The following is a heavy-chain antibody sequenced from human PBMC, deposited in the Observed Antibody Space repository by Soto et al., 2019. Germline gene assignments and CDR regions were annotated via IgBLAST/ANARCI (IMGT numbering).Heavy chain of an antibody. Sequence: PGESLKISCKGSGYSFTSYWIGWVRQMPGKGLEWMGIIYPGDSDTGYSPSFQGQVTISADKSISTAYLQWSSLKASDTAMYYCARPYCSSTSCPYYYGMDVWGQGTTVTVSS. CDR2: IYPGDSDT. CDR3: ARPYCSSTSCPYYYGMDV. D-gene: IGHD2-2*01. CDR1: GYSFTSYW. J-gene: IGHJ6*02. V-gene: IGHV5-51*01.